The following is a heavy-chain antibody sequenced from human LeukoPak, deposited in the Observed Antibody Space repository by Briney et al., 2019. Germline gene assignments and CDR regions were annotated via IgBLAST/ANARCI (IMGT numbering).Heavy chain of an antibody. CDR1: GFPFSGYW. V-gene: IGHV3-7*01. Sequence: GGSLRLSCAASGFPFSGYWMDWVRQAPGKGMEWVANTKQDGSEQYYADSVKGRLTISRDNAKNALYLQMNSLRAEDTAVYYCSRSLEYWGQGALVTVSS. CDR2: TKQDGSEQ. CDR3: SRSLEY. J-gene: IGHJ4*02.